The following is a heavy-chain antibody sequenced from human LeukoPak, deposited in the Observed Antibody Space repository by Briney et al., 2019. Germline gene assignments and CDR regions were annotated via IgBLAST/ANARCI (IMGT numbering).Heavy chain of an antibody. J-gene: IGHJ4*02. CDR2: IYYSGST. V-gene: IGHV4-39*01. CDR1: GGSISSSSYY. Sequence: SETLSLTCTVSGGSISSSSYYWGWIRQPPGKGLEWIGRIYYSGSTYYNPSLKSRVTISVDTSKNQFSLKLSSVTAADTAVYYCARAVEMATIFDYWGQGPLVTVSS. D-gene: IGHD5-24*01. CDR3: ARAVEMATIFDY.